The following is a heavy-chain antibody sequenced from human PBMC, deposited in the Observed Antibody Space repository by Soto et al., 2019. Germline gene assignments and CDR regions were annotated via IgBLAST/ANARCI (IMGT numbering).Heavy chain of an antibody. D-gene: IGHD2-15*01. CDR1: GFIFSSYG. J-gene: IGHJ4*02. CDR3: AKEVHCGGGSCSWSEGFDY. CDR2: ISYEGSHT. V-gene: IGHV3-30*18. Sequence: QVQLVESGGGVVQPGRSLRLSCAASGFIFSSYGMHWVRQAPGKGLEWVAVISYEGSHTYYADSVKGRFTITRDNSKITLYLQMTSLRPEDTAVYYCAKEVHCGGGSCSWSEGFDYWGQGTLLTVSS.